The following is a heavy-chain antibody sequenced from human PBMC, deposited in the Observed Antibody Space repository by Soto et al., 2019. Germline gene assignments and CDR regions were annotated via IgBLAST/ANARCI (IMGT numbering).Heavy chain of an antibody. CDR1: GGTFSSYA. Sequence: ASVKVSCKASGGTFSSYAISWVRQAPGQGLEWMGGIIPIFGTANYAQKFQGRVTITADESTSTAYMELSSLRSEDTAVYYCARDPMTMVRGLNFWFDHWGQGTLGNVS. D-gene: IGHD3-10*01. V-gene: IGHV1-69*13. J-gene: IGHJ5*02. CDR3: ARDPMTMVRGLNFWFDH. CDR2: IIPIFGTA.